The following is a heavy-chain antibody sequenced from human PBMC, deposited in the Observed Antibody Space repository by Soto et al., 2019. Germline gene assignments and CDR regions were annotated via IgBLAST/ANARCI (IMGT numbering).Heavy chain of an antibody. CDR2: INAGNGNT. CDR1: GYTFTSYA. J-gene: IGHJ5*02. CDR3: ARGYSSSWYPPAWFDP. Sequence: SVKVSCKASGYTFTSYAMHWVRQAPGQRLEWMGWINAGNGNTKYSQKFQGRVTITRDTSASTAYMELSSLRSEDTAVYYCARGYSSSWYPPAWFDPWGQGTLVTVSS. V-gene: IGHV1-3*01. D-gene: IGHD6-13*01.